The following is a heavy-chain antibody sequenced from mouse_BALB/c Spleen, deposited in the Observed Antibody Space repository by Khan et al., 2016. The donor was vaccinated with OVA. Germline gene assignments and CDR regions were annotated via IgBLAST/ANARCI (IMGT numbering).Heavy chain of an antibody. CDR3: ARMARK. Sequence: EVQLQESGAELVKPGASVKLSCTSSGFNIKDTYMHWVKQRPEQGLEWIGRIDPANGYTKYDPNFQGKATITADTSSNTAYLQLSSQTSEDTAVYYCARMARKWGQGTTLTVSS. V-gene: IGHV14-3*02. CDR1: GFNIKDTY. J-gene: IGHJ2*01. CDR2: IDPANGYT.